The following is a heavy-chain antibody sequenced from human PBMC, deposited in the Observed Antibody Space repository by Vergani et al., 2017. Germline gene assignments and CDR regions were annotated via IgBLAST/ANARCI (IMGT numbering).Heavy chain of an antibody. Sequence: QVQLQESGPGLVRPSETLSLICTVSGGSLSGYYWNWIRQTPGEGLEWIGYVEDSGYFNYNPSLKTRVSMSSDTYNNQFSLMLRSVTVADTAVYYCARSIVIRNPPDYFDNWVQGTLVTVSS. CDR1: GGSLSGYY. J-gene: IGHJ4*02. CDR3: ARSIVIRNPPDYFDN. D-gene: IGHD1-14*01. V-gene: IGHV4-59*01. CDR2: VEDSGYF.